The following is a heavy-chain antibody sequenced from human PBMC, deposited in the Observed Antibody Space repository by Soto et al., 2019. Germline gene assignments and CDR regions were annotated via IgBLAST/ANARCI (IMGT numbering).Heavy chain of an antibody. Sequence: GESLKISCKGSGYSFTSYWISWVRQMPGKGLEWMGRIDPSDADIRYTPSFQGQVTMSADKSISTAYLQWSSLKAADTPIYYCARGIEMARIGWFDPWGQGTLVTV. V-gene: IGHV5-10-1*04. CDR1: GYSFTSYW. CDR2: IDPSDADI. D-gene: IGHD5-12*01. J-gene: IGHJ5*02. CDR3: ARGIEMARIGWFDP.